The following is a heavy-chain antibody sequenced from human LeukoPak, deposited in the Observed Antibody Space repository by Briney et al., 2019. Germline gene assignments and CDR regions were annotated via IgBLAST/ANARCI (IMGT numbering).Heavy chain of an antibody. CDR2: MIPILGIA. CDR3: ARGVPAAGNKLPFDY. Sequence: SVKVSCKASGCTFSIYAISWVRKPPGQGLELMGRMIPILGIANYAQKFQGRVTITADKYTSTAYMELSSLRAEDTAVYYCARGVPAAGNKLPFDYWGQGTLVTVSS. CDR1: GCTFSIYA. D-gene: IGHD6-13*01. V-gene: IGHV1-69*04. J-gene: IGHJ4*02.